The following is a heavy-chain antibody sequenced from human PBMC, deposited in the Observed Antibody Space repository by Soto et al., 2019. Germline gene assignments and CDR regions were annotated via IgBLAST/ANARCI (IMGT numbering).Heavy chain of an antibody. CDR2: INPNSGGT. CDR3: ARDHCRSTSCSKPSTDWFAP. D-gene: IGHD2-2*01. V-gene: IGHV1-2*04. Sequence: ASVKVSCKASGXTFTGYYMHWVRQAPGQGLEWMGWINPNSGGTNYAQKFQGWVTMTRDTSISTAYMELSRLRSDDTAVYYCARDHCRSTSCSKPSTDWFAPWGQGTLVTVSS. CDR1: GXTFTGYY. J-gene: IGHJ5*02.